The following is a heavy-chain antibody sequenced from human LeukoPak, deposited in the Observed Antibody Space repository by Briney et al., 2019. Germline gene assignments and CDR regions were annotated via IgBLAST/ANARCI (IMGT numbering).Heavy chain of an antibody. CDR1: GGSISSYY. CDR2: IYYSGST. Sequence: SETLSLTCTVSGGSISSYYWSWIRQPPGKGLEWIGYIYYSGSTNYNPSPKSRVTISVDTSKNQFSLKLSSVTAADTAVYYCARHFEYYDSSGYFDYWGQGTLVTVSS. D-gene: IGHD3-22*01. CDR3: ARHFEYYDSSGYFDY. J-gene: IGHJ4*02. V-gene: IGHV4-59*08.